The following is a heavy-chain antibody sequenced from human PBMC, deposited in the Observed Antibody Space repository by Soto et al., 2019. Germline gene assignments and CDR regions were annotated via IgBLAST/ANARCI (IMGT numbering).Heavy chain of an antibody. CDR2: MNPNSGNT. CDR1: GYTFTSYD. V-gene: IGHV1-8*01. D-gene: IGHD6-13*01. J-gene: IGHJ4*02. CDR3: ARGPEQQLPRDY. Sequence: ASVKVSCKASGYTFTSYDINWVRQATGQGLEWMGWMNPNSGNTGYAQKFQGRVTMTRNTSISTAYMELSSLRSEDTAVYYCARGPEQQLPRDYWGQGTLVRVSS.